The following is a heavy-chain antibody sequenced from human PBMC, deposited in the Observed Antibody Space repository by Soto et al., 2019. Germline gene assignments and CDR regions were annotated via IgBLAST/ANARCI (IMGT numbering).Heavy chain of an antibody. V-gene: IGHV5-51*01. CDR1: GYSFTSYW. CDR2: IYPGDSDT. CDR3: ARSSSWYDYYYGMDV. Sequence: HGASLKISCKGSGYSFTSYWIGWVRQMPGKGLEWMGIIYPGDSDTRYSPSFQGQVTISADKSISTAYLQWSSLKASDTAMYYCARSSSWYDYYYGMDVWGQGTTVTVSS. J-gene: IGHJ6*02. D-gene: IGHD6-13*01.